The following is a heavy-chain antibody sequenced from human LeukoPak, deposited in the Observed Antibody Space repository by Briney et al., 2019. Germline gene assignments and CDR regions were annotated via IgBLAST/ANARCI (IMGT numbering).Heavy chain of an antibody. D-gene: IGHD3-22*01. J-gene: IGHJ4*02. V-gene: IGHV3-21*01. Sequence: GGSLRLSCAASGFTFSSYSMNWVRQAPGKGLEWVSSISSSSSYIYYADSVKGRFTISRDNAKNSLYLQMNSLRAEDTAVYYCAKGPTYYDSSGYSGYWGQGTLVTVSS. CDR1: GFTFSSYS. CDR3: AKGPTYYDSSGYSGY. CDR2: ISSSSSYI.